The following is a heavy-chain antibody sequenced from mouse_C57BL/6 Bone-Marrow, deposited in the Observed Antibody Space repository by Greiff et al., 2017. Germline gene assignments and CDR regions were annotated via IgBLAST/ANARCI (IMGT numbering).Heavy chain of an antibody. J-gene: IGHJ4*01. CDR2: ISSGGSYT. V-gene: IGHV5-6*01. Sequence: EVKLMESGGDLVKPGGSLKLSCAASGFTFSSYGMSWVRQTPDKRLELVATISSGGSYTYYPDSVKGRFTISRDNAKNTLYLQMSSLKSEDTAMYYCARSTIYYYAMDYWGQGTSVTVSS. CDR1: GFTFSSYG. CDR3: ARSTIYYYAMDY. D-gene: IGHD2-1*01.